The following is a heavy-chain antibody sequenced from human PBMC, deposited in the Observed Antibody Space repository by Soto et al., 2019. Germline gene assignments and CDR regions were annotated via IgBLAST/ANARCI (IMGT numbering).Heavy chain of an antibody. Sequence: QVQLVESGGGVVQPGRSLRLSCAASGFTFSSYVMHWVRQAPGKGLERVAVISYDGSNKYYADSVKGRFTISRDNSKNTLYLQMNSLRAEDMAVYYCARVEYDFWSGYYIYYYYYGMDVWGQGTTVTVSS. CDR2: ISYDGSNK. V-gene: IGHV3-30-3*01. D-gene: IGHD3-3*01. CDR1: GFTFSSYV. J-gene: IGHJ6*02. CDR3: ARVEYDFWSGYYIYYYYYGMDV.